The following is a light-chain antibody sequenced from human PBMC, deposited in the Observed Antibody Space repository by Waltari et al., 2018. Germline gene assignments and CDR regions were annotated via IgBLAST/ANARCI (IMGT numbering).Light chain of an antibody. CDR1: NIGTKS. CDR3: QVWDSITVV. Sequence: SYILTQPPSVSVAPGQTARVTWGGSNIGTKSVHWYQKKPGQAPVPVVAVDRDRPSGIPERFSGSTSGNTATLTISRVEVEDEADYYCQVWDSITVVFGGGTKLIVL. J-gene: IGLJ2*01. CDR2: VDR. V-gene: IGLV3-21*02.